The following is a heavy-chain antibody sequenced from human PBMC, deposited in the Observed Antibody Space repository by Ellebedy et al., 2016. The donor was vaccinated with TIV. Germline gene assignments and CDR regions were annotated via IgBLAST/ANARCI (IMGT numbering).Heavy chain of an antibody. CDR3: TREGSGSPKGAFEI. D-gene: IGHD1-26*01. J-gene: IGHJ3*02. V-gene: IGHV1-69*13. Sequence: SVTVSCXGSGGTFRTYAISWVRQAPAQRLEWMGGVTPLFVIPEYAQQFQGRVAITADESSSTVYMELTSLKFDDAAVYYYTREGSGSPKGAFEIWGQGTMVTVSS. CDR2: VTPLFVIP. CDR1: GGTFRTYA.